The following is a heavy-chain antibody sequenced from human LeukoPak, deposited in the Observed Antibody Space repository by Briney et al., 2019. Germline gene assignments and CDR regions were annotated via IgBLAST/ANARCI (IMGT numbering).Heavy chain of an antibody. CDR2: IHYSGST. CDR1: GGSISTYY. Sequence: PSETLSLTCTVSGGSISTYYWNWIRQPPGKGLEWIGRIHYSGSTKYNPSLESRVTISLDTSKNQFSLYLNSVTAADTAVYFCARRRVEMLVIGESNWFDPWGQGSQVTVSS. V-gene: IGHV4-59*08. CDR3: ARRRVEMLVIGESNWFDP. J-gene: IGHJ5*02. D-gene: IGHD5-24*01.